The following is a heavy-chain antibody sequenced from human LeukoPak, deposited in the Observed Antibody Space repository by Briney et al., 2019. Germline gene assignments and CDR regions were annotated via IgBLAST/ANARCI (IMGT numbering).Heavy chain of an antibody. D-gene: IGHD3-10*01. Sequence: SETLSLTCAVYGGSFNDDCWNWIRQPPGKGLQWIGEINPRGSTRYNSSLKSRVTISADTSKSQVSLKVNSVTAADTAVYYCARGRESQQRGWFGESQAVYYPFVDVWGTGTTVTVSS. CDR1: GGSFNDDC. V-gene: IGHV4-34*01. CDR2: INPRGST. J-gene: IGHJ6*04. CDR3: ARGRESQQRGWFGESQAVYYPFVDV.